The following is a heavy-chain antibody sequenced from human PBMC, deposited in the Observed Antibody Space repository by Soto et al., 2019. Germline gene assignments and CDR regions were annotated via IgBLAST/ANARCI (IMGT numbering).Heavy chain of an antibody. CDR1: GFTFNTYS. J-gene: IGHJ4*02. D-gene: IGHD3-16*01. CDR2: ISSSSNTI. CDR3: ARRAPRGYFDC. V-gene: IGHV3-48*02. Sequence: EVQLVESGGGLVQPGGSLRLSCAASGFTFNTYSMNWVRQAPGKGLEWVSYISSSSNTISYADSVKGRFTISRDNAKNSLYLQTNSLRDEDTAVYYCARRAPRGYFDCCGQGTLVTVSS.